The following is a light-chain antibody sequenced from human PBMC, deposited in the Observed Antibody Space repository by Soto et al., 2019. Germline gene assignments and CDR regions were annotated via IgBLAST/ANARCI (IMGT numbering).Light chain of an antibody. V-gene: IGKV3-20*01. J-gene: IGKJ1*01. CDR2: AAS. CDR3: QQHGNSPET. CDR1: QSVASNY. Sequence: EIVLTQSPGTLSLSSGERATLSCRASQSVASNYLAWYQQKPGQAPRLLIYAASSRATGIPDRFSGSGSGTDFTLTISKLEPEDFAVYHCQQHGNSPETFGQGTKVEVK.